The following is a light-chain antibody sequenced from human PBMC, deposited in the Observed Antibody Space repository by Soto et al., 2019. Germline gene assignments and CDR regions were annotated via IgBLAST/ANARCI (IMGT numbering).Light chain of an antibody. Sequence: HSALTQPRSVSGSPGQSVTISCTGTSSDVGGYNYVSWYQQHPGKAPKVMIYDVSERPSGVPDRFSGSKSGNTASLTISGLQAEDEADYYCCSYAGSPRYVLGTGTKLTVL. CDR2: DVS. CDR1: SSDVGGYNY. J-gene: IGLJ1*01. CDR3: CSYAGSPRYV. V-gene: IGLV2-11*01.